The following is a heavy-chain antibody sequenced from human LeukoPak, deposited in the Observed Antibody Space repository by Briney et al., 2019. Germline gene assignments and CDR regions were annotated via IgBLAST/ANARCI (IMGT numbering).Heavy chain of an antibody. CDR1: GGSISSHY. CDR2: IYYSGST. V-gene: IGHV4-59*11. D-gene: IGHD4-23*01. Sequence: SETLSLTCTVSGGSISSHYWSWIRQPPGKGLEWIGYIYYSGSTNYNPSLKSRVTISVDTSKNQFSLKLSSVTAADTAVYYCARMTTVVTGRWHYYYYMDVRGKGTTVTVAS. CDR3: ARMTTVVTGRWHYYYYMDV. J-gene: IGHJ6*03.